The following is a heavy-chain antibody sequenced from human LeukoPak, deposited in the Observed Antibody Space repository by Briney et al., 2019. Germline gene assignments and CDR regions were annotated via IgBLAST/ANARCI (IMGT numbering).Heavy chain of an antibody. CDR1: GSSISSSSYY. J-gene: IGHJ4*02. V-gene: IGHV4-39*01. CDR2: IYYSGST. Sequence: PSETLSLTCTVSGSSISSSSYYWGWIRQPPGKGLEWIGSIYYSGSTYYNPSLKSRVTISVDTSKNQFSLKLSSVTAADTAVYYCARRKRAAANFDYWGQGTLVTVSS. D-gene: IGHD6-13*01. CDR3: ARRKRAAANFDY.